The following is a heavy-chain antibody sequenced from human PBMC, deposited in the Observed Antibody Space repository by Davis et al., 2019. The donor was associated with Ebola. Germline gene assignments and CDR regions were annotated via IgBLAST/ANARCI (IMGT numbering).Heavy chain of an antibody. Sequence: GGSLRLSCAASGFTFNSYAMSWVRQAPGKGLEWVSVISASGDSTFYADSVKGRFTISKDNSQNTLYLQMNSLRAEDTALYYCARNRYDSRGYYYFDYWGQGTLVTVSS. CDR3: ARNRYDSRGYYYFDY. CDR2: ISASGDST. D-gene: IGHD3-22*01. J-gene: IGHJ4*02. CDR1: GFTFNSYA. V-gene: IGHV3-23*01.